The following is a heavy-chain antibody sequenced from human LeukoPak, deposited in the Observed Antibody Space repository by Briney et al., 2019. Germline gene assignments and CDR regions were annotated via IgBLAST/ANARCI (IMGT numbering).Heavy chain of an antibody. D-gene: IGHD1-26*01. J-gene: IGHJ4*02. CDR1: GFTLSSSW. CDR3: ARDGIEGVTVLDC. Sequence: PGGSLRLSCAASGFTLSSSWMTWVRQAPGKGREWVANIKEDGSQKYYMDSVKGRFTISRDNAKNSLYLQMNSLRAEDTAVYYCARDGIEGVTVLDCWGQGTLVTVSS. V-gene: IGHV3-7*01. CDR2: IKEDGSQK.